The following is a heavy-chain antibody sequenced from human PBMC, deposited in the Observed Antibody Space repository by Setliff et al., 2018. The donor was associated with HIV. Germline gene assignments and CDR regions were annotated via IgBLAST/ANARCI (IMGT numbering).Heavy chain of an antibody. CDR1: GGTFSNYG. D-gene: IGHD2-2*01. CDR2: IIPISGTA. V-gene: IGHV1-69*05. CDR3: ARDFGGYCSSMSCPGLFDP. Sequence: ASVKVSCKASGGTFSNYGMSWVRQAPGQGLEWMGGIIPISGTANYAQKFQGRVTITTDESTSTAYVELSGLRSEDTAVYYCARDFGGYCSSMSCPGLFDPWGQGTLVTVSS. J-gene: IGHJ5*02.